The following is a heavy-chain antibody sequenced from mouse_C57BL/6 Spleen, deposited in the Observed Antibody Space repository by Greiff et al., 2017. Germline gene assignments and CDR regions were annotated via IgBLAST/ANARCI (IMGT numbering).Heavy chain of an antibody. V-gene: IGHV1-53*01. CDR2: INPSNGGT. CDR3: ARSGGNYRYFDV. D-gene: IGHD2-1*01. J-gene: IGHJ1*03. CDR1: GYTFTSYW. Sequence: QVQLQQPGTELVKPGASVKLSCKASGYTFTSYWMHWVKQRPGQGLEWIGNINPSNGGTNYNEKFKSKATLTVDKSSSTAYMQLSSLTSEDAAVYYCARSGGNYRYFDVWGTGTTVTVSS.